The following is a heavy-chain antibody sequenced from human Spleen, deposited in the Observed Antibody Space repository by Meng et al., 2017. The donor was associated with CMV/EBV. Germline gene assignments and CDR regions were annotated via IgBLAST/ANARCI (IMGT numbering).Heavy chain of an antibody. D-gene: IGHD4-17*01. CDR2: VSAENGDT. Sequence: NASGYNFNIYGITWVRQAPGQGLEWVGWVSAENGDTDYGQKFQGRVTVTADTFTNTAYMEIRSLRSDDSAMYYCARAGAAVTTNFDFWGQGTLVTVSS. CDR1: GYNFNIYG. J-gene: IGHJ4*02. CDR3: ARAGAAVTTNFDF. V-gene: IGHV1-18*01.